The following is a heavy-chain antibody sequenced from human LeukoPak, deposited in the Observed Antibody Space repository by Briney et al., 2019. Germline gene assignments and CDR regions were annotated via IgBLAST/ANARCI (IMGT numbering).Heavy chain of an antibody. V-gene: IGHV3-23*01. CDR2: ISGSGGST. J-gene: IGHJ6*02. CDR1: GFTFTDAW. Sequence: PGGSLRLSCAASGFTFTDAWMSWVRQTPGKGLEWVSAISGSGGSTYYADSVKGRFTISRDNSKNTLYLQMNSLRAEDTAVYYCAKDTTYHDYGDYSDYYYYGMDVWGQGTTVTVSS. CDR3: AKDTTYHDYGDYSDYYYYGMDV. D-gene: IGHD4-17*01.